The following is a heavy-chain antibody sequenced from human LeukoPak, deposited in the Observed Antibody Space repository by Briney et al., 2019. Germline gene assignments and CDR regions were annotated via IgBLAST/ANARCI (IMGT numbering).Heavy chain of an antibody. CDR2: IYTSGST. CDR1: GGSISSYY. J-gene: IGHJ5*02. D-gene: IGHD3-10*01. V-gene: IGHV4-4*09. CDR3: ARAYYGSGSYYGNWFDP. Sequence: PSETLSLTCTVSGGSISSYYWSWIRQPPGKGLEWIGYIYTSGSTNYNPSLKSRVTISVDTSKNQFSLKLSSVTAADTAVYYCARAYYGSGSYYGNWFDPWGQGTLVTVSS.